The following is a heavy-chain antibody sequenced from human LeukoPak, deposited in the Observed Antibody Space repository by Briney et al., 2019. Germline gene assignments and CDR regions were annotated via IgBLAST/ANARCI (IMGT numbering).Heavy chain of an antibody. Sequence: GGSLRLSCAASGFTFSSYWMSWVRQAPGKGLKWVANIKQDGSEKYYVDSVKGRFTISRDNAKNSLYLQMNSLRAEDTAVYYCARDHYGDYVYYYYGMDVWGQGTTVTVSS. V-gene: IGHV3-7*01. CDR1: GFTFSSYW. D-gene: IGHD4-17*01. CDR2: IKQDGSEK. J-gene: IGHJ6*02. CDR3: ARDHYGDYVYYYYGMDV.